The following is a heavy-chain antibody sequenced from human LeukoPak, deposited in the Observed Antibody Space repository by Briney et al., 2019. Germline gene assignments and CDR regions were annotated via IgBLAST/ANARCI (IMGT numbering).Heavy chain of an antibody. CDR2: ISSSGSSI. V-gene: IGHV3-11*04. D-gene: IGHD2-2*01. Sequence: GGSLRLSCAASGFTFSDYYMSWIRQAPGKGLEWVSYISSSGSSIYYADSVKGRFTISRDNAKSSLYLQMNSLRAEDTAVYYCARGHCSSNSCYDYYYYYYMDVWGKGTTVTVSS. J-gene: IGHJ6*03. CDR3: ARGHCSSNSCYDYYYYYYMDV. CDR1: GFTFSDYY.